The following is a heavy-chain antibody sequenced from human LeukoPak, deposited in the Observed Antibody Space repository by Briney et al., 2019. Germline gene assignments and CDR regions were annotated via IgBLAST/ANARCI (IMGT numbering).Heavy chain of an antibody. CDR1: GFTVSSNS. J-gene: IGHJ5*02. Sequence: PGGSLRLSCTVSGFTVSSNSMSWVRQAPGKGLEWVSFIYSGGNTHYSDSVKGRFTISRDNSKNTLYLQMNSLRAEDTAVYYCARASGVENWFDPWGQGTLVTVSS. CDR2: IYSGGNT. V-gene: IGHV3-53*01. CDR3: ARASGVENWFDP. D-gene: IGHD3-10*01.